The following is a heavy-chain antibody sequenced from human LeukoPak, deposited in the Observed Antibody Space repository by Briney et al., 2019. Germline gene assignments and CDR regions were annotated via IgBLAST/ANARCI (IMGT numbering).Heavy chain of an antibody. CDR3: ARGRDYYCSSTSCYSLGWFDP. CDR2: INPGNGNT. D-gene: IGHD2-2*01. V-gene: IGHV1-3*01. CDR1: GYTFTSYA. J-gene: IGHJ5*02. Sequence: ASVKVSCKASGYTFTSYAMHWVRQAPGQRLEWMGWINPGNGNTKYSQKFQGRGTITRDTSASTAYMELSSLRSEDTAVYYCARGRDYYCSSTSCYSLGWFDPWGQGPLVTVSS.